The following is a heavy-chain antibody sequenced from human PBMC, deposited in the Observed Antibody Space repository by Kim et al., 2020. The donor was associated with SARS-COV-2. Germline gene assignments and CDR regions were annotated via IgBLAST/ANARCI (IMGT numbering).Heavy chain of an antibody. CDR1: GGSISSYY. Sequence: SETLSLTCTVSGGSISSYYWSWIRQPPGKGLEWIGYIYYSGSTNYNPSLKSRVTISVDTSKNQFSLKLSSVTAADTAVYYCAGQRYYDSSGYTRWDWWSRSTLPTKTIYFQHWGQGTLVTVSS. J-gene: IGHJ1*01. CDR2: IYYSGST. CDR3: AGQRYYDSSGYTRWDWWSRSTLPTKTIYFQH. V-gene: IGHV4-59*08. D-gene: IGHD3-22*01.